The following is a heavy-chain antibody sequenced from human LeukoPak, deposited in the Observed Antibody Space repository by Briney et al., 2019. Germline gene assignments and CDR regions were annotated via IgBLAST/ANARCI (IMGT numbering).Heavy chain of an antibody. Sequence: ASVKVSCKASGYTFTSYYMHWVRQAPGQGLEWMGIINPSGGSTSYAQKFQGRVTMTRDMSTSTVYMELSSLRSEDTAVYYCAKDYLVGATDFNFDYWGQGTLVTVSS. J-gene: IGHJ4*02. V-gene: IGHV1-46*01. CDR3: AKDYLVGATDFNFDY. D-gene: IGHD1-26*01. CDR2: INPSGGST. CDR1: GYTFTSYY.